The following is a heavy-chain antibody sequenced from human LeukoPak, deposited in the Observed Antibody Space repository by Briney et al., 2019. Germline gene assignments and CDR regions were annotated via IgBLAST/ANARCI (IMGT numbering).Heavy chain of an antibody. D-gene: IGHD1-26*01. CDR1: GYTFTSYD. Sequence: GASVKVSCKASGYTFTSYDINWVRQATGQGLEWMGGIIPIFGTANYAQKFQGRVTITADESTSTAYMELSSLRSEDTAVYYCARVGATGYYYYYMDVWGKGTTVTVSS. CDR3: ARVGATGYYYYYMDV. CDR2: IIPIFGTA. J-gene: IGHJ6*03. V-gene: IGHV1-69*13.